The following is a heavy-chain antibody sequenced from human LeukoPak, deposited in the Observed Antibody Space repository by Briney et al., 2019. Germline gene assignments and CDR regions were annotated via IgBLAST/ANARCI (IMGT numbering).Heavy chain of an antibody. V-gene: IGHV4-34*01. CDR3: ARGGELLLDY. J-gene: IGHJ4*02. D-gene: IGHD1-26*01. CDR2: INHSGST. Sequence: SGTLSLTCAVYGGSFSGYYWSWIRQPPGKGLEWIGEINHSGSTNYNPSLKSRVTISVDTSKNQFSLKLSSVTAADTAVYYCARGGELLLDYWGQGTLVTIVS. CDR1: GGSFSGYY.